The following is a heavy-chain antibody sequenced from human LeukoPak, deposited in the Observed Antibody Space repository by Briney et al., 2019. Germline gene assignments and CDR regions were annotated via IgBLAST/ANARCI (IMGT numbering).Heavy chain of an antibody. CDR1: GGSITTTNY. CDR2: VSLAGRT. D-gene: IGHD1-26*01. V-gene: IGHV4-4*02. J-gene: IGHJ4*02. CDR3: SRESGPFCPFGH. Sequence: PSGTLSLTCGVSGGSITTTNYWSWVRQPPGGGLEWIGEVSLAGRTHYNPSLKNRVNISIDESKNHLYLNLASVTAADTAVYYCSRESGPFCPFGHWGQGTLVAVTS.